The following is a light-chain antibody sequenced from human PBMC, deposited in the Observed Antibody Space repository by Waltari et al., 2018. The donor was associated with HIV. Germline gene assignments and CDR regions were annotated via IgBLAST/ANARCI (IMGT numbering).Light chain of an antibody. Sequence: QPALTQHASVSGSHGQSITTPCTVTSSDVGATSYVSWYQQHPGKAPKLMIDEVSERPSGVSNRFSGSKSGNTASLTISGLQAEDEANYYCTSYTRSSTWVFGGGTKLTVL. CDR1: SSDVGATSY. V-gene: IGLV2-14*01. CDR3: TSYTRSSTWV. CDR2: EVS. J-gene: IGLJ3*02.